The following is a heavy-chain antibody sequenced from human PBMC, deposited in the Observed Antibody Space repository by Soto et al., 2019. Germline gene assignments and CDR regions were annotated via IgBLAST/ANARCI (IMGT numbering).Heavy chain of an antibody. CDR1: GFPFSTYA. Sequence: DVHLVESGGGLVQPGGSLRLSCAVSGFPFSTYAMHWVRQAPGKGLEWISYINSDSTTTFHADSVKGRFTVSRDNAKNSLYLQMSSLRHEDTAVYYCVRDLSHWGQGTLVTVSS. V-gene: IGHV3-48*02. CDR2: INSDSTTT. J-gene: IGHJ4*02. CDR3: VRDLSH.